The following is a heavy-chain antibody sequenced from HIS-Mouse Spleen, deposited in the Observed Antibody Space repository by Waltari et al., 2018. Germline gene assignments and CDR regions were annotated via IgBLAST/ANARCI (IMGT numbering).Heavy chain of an antibody. CDR3: ARAGTLHIVATTFDY. Sequence: QVQLVESGGGVVQPGRSLRLSCAASGFTFSSYAMHWVRQAPGKGLEWGVVISYDGSNKYHAASVKGRFTISRDNSKNTLYLQMNSLRAEDTAVYYCARAGTLHIVATTFDYWGQGTLVTVSS. CDR1: GFTFSSYA. D-gene: IGHD5-12*01. J-gene: IGHJ4*02. CDR2: ISYDGSNK. V-gene: IGHV3-30*04.